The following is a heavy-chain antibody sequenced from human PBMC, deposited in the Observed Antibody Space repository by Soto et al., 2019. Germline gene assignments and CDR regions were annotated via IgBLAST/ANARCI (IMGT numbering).Heavy chain of an antibody. CDR1: GGSISDYY. V-gene: IGHV4-59*08. Sequence: QVQLQESGPGLVKPSETLSLTCTVSGGSISDYYWSWFRQAPGKGLDWIGYVFYSGSTNYNPSLQSRVTMSVDTSKNQFSLRLSSVTAADTAGYYCARQAIDWGQGTLVTVSS. CDR2: VFYSGST. J-gene: IGHJ4*02. CDR3: ARQAID.